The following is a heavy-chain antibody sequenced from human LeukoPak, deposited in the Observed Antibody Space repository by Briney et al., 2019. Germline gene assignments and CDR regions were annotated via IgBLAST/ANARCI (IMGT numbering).Heavy chain of an antibody. D-gene: IGHD1-14*01. J-gene: IGHJ4*02. CDR3: ARDFFFEEPRYYFDY. CDR1: GYSFTRYY. V-gene: IGHV1-46*01. CDR2: INPSGGSA. Sequence: GASVKVSCKASGYSFTRYYMHWVRQAPGQGPEWVGVINPSGGSANYAQRFQGRVTMTRDTSTSTVYMELSSLRSEDTAVYFCARDFFFEEPRYYFDYWGQGTLVTVSS.